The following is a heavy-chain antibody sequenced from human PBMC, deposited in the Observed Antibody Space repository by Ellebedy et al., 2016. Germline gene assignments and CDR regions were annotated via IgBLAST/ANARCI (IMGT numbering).Heavy chain of an antibody. J-gene: IGHJ3*02. V-gene: IGHV4-39*01. CDR1: GGYISSSSYY. CDR3: ARGYCTNGVCSPFDAFDI. D-gene: IGHD2-8*01. Sequence: SETLSLTCTVSGGYISSSSYYWGWIRQPPGTGLEWIGSIYYSGSTYYNPSLKSRVTISVDTSKNQFSLKLSSVTAADTAVYYCARGYCTNGVCSPFDAFDIWGQGTMVTVSS. CDR2: IYYSGST.